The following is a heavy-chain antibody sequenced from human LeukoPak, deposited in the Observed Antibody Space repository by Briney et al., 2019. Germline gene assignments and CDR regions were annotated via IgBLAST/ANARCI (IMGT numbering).Heavy chain of an antibody. D-gene: IGHD6-19*01. J-gene: IGHJ3*02. CDR2: IYPGDSDT. V-gene: IGHV5-51*01. CDR1: GYSFTTYW. CDR3: ARHVDSGYSSGWYAFYI. Sequence: GESLKISCKGSGYSFTTYWIGWVRQMPGKGLEWMGIIYPGDSDTRYSPSFEDQVTISADKSISTAYLQWSSLKASDTAMYYCARHVDSGYSSGWYAFYIWGQGTMVTVSS.